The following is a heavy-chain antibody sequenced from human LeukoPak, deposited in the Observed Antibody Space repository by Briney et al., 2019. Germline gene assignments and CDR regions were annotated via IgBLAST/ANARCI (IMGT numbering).Heavy chain of an antibody. CDR3: ARSDTHHRHSSSWHFDY. V-gene: IGHV4-59*01. CDR2: ISSSGSS. CDR1: GGSFSGYF. J-gene: IGHJ4*02. D-gene: IGHD6-13*01. Sequence: SETLSLTCAVYGGSFSGYFWSWIRQPPGKTLEWIGYISSSGSSNYDPSLKSRVTISLDTSKNQFSLKLTSVSAADTAVYYCARSDTHHRHSSSWHFDYWGQGTLVTVSS.